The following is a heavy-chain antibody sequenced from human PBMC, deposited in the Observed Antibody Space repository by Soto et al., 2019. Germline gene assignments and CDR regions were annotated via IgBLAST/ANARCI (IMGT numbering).Heavy chain of an antibody. J-gene: IGHJ6*02. V-gene: IGHV3-30-3*01. CDR2: ISYDGSNK. CDR1: GFTFSSYA. CDR3: ARDLGAHIAVAGTGMGTGLWTRYYYYGMDV. D-gene: IGHD6-19*01. Sequence: PGGSLRLSCAASGFTFSSYAMHWVRQAPGKGLEWVAVISYDGSNKYYADSVKGRFTISRDNSKNTLYLQMNSLRAEDTAVYYCARDLGAHIAVAGTGMGTGLWTRYYYYGMDVWGQGTTVTVSS.